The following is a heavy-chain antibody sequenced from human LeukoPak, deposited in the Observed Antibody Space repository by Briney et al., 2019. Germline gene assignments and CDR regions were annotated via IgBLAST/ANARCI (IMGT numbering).Heavy chain of an antibody. V-gene: IGHV4-59*01. D-gene: IGHD1-26*01. CDR2: IYYSGST. J-gene: IGHJ4*02. Sequence: SETLSLTCTVSGGSISRSSWRWIRQPPGKRLEWIGYIYYSGSTKYNTSLKSRVTISVDTSKNQFSLKLSSVAAADTAVYYCARGALDFDYWGQGTLVTVSS. CDR1: GGSISRSS. CDR3: ARGALDFDY.